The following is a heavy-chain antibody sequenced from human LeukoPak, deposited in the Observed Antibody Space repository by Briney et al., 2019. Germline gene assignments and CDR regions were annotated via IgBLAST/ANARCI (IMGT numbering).Heavy chain of an antibody. Sequence: ASVRVSCEASGYTFTSYGISWVRQAPGQGLEWMGCISAYNGNTNYAQKLQGRDTMTTYTSTSTAYMEQRSLRSDDTAVYYCARVTGWRFWEWLYQYYFDYWGQGTLVTVSS. CDR1: GYTFTSYG. D-gene: IGHD3-3*01. V-gene: IGHV1-18*01. CDR3: ARVTGWRFWEWLYQYYFDY. CDR2: ISAYNGNT. J-gene: IGHJ4*02.